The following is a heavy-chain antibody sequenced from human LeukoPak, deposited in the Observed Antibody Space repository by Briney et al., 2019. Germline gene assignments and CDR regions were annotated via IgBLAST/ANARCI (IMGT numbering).Heavy chain of an antibody. D-gene: IGHD5-18*01. CDR3: ATGYTYDYSLY. J-gene: IGHJ4*02. CDR2: FDPEDGAR. V-gene: IGHV1-24*01. Sequence: VASVKVPCKVSGDTVTGFSIHWVRQAPGHGLEWMGGFDPEDGARIFAQKFQGRVTMTEDTSTDTAYMDLSSLRSEDTAVYYCATGYTYDYSLYWGQGTLVTVSS. CDR1: GDTVTGFS.